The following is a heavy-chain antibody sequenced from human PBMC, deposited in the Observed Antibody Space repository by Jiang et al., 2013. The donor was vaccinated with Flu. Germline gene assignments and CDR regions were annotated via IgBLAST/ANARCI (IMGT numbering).Heavy chain of an antibody. D-gene: IGHD3-3*01. J-gene: IGHJ4*02. V-gene: IGHV1-18*01. CDR2: ISAYNGNT. CDR3: ARAPTIFGVVTPYYFDY. CDR1: GYTFTSYG. Sequence: EVKKPGASVKVSCKASGYTFTSYGISWVRQAPGQGLEWMGWISAYNGNTNYAQKLQGRVTMTTDTSTSTAYMELRSLRSDDTAVYYCARAPTIFGVVTPYYFDYWGQGTLVTVSS.